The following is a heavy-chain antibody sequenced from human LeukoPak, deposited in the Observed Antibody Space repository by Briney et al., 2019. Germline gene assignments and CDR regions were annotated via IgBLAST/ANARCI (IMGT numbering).Heavy chain of an antibody. V-gene: IGHV1-46*01. CDR2: INPSGGDT. J-gene: IGHJ4*02. CDR3: ARGSFAGTGGHFASNPFFDY. D-gene: IGHD2-8*02. CDR1: GYTFTTNY. Sequence: ASVKVSCKASGYTFTTNYMHWVRQAPGQGLEWVGIINPSGGDTNYAQKFQGRVTLIRDTSTSTVSMELSSLRSEDTAVYYCARGSFAGTGGHFASNPFFDYWGQGTLVTVSS.